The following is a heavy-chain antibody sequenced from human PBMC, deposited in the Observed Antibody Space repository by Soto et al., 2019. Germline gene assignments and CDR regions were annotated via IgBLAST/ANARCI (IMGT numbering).Heavy chain of an antibody. Sequence: QVQLVQSGAEMKKPGSSVKVSCQSSGGTFNTYAMNWLRQAPGQGPEWMGDISPMFGAANYAPKFQGRVTITADESTGTSYMQLCSLTSEDTALYFCAREVQVHTPAFVYWGQGTLVTVSS. D-gene: IGHD3-10*01. CDR1: GGTFNTYA. J-gene: IGHJ4*02. CDR3: AREVQVHTPAFVY. CDR2: ISPMFGAA. V-gene: IGHV1-69*19.